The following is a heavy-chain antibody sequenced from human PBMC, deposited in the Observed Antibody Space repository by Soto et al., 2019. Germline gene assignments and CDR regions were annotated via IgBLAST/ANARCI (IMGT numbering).Heavy chain of an antibody. D-gene: IGHD3-10*01. CDR1: GFPFSDYY. CDR3: VRYISPNNFASGSYTF. J-gene: IGHJ4*02. Sequence: QVQLVESGGGLVKPGGSLRLSCAASGFPFSDYYMNWIRQAPGKGLDWVSYISSSGTYTHFADSVKGRFTISRDNAKNSQYLQMNSLRPEDTAVYYCVRYISPNNFASGSYTFWGQGILVTVSS. CDR2: ISSSGTYT. V-gene: IGHV3-11*06.